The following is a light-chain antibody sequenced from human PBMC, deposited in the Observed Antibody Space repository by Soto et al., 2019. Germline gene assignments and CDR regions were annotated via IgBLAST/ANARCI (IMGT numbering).Light chain of an antibody. CDR2: VEGGGSY. CDR1: SGHSSYI. J-gene: IGLJ1*01. Sequence: QPVLTQSSSASASLGSSVKLTCTLGSGHSSYIIAWHQQQPGKAPRYLMKVEGGGSYNKGSGVPDRFSGSSSGADRYLSISNLQSEDEADYYCETWDRNTRVFGTGTKLTVL. CDR3: ETWDRNTRV. V-gene: IGLV4-60*03.